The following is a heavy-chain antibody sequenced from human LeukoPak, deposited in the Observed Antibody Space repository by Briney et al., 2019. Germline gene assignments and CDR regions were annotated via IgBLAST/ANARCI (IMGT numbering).Heavy chain of an antibody. J-gene: IGHJ6*03. D-gene: IGHD6-13*01. CDR3: ARADSSSWKYYYYYYYMDV. CDR2: IYYSGSN. V-gene: IGHV4-39*07. CDR1: GGSISSSSYY. Sequence: SETLSLTCTVSGGSISSSSYYWGWIRQPPGKGLEWIGSIYYSGSNYYNPSLKNRVTISVDTYKNQFSLKLSSVTAADTAVYYCARADSSSWKYYYYYYYMDVWGKGTTVTVSS.